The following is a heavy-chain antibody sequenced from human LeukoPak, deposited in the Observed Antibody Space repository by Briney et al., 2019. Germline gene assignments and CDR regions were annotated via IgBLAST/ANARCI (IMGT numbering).Heavy chain of an antibody. CDR2: IRSRANSYVT. CDR1: GFSFSGSA. Sequence: GGSLRLSCAASGFSFSGSAMHWVRQASGKGLEWVGRIRSRANSYVTVYAASMEGRFTISRDDSKNTAYLEMNSLKTEGTAVYYCTRHSDKYCSGAGCYVNNFYGLDVWGQGTTVIVSS. J-gene: IGHJ6*02. CDR3: TRHSDKYCSGAGCYVNNFYGLDV. D-gene: IGHD2-15*01. V-gene: IGHV3-73*01.